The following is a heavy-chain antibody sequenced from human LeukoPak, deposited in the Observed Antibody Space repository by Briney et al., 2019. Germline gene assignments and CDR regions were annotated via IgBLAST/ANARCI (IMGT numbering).Heavy chain of an antibody. CDR1: GFTFSSHG. CDR2: ISPSGGIT. Sequence: GGSLRLSCAASGFTFSSHGMNWVRQAPGKGLEWVSGISPSGGITYYTDSVKGRFTISRDNAKNSLYLQMNSLRAEDTAMYYCARDKDGSGEIDYWGQGTLVTVSS. D-gene: IGHD3-10*01. CDR3: ARDKDGSGEIDY. V-gene: IGHV3-23*01. J-gene: IGHJ4*02.